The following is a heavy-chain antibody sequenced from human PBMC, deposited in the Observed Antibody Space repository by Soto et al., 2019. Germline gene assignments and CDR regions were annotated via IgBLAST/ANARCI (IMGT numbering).Heavy chain of an antibody. CDR2: INPFDGSR. Sequence: VSVKVSCKSSGFIFXSYYIYWVRQAPGQGLEWMGWINPFDGSRMFAQSFQGRVTMTRDTSTSTVYMEVSSLRSEDTAVYYCARGPRGFYDNTYDFWGQGTLVTVSS. CDR3: ARGPRGFYDNTYDF. J-gene: IGHJ4*02. CDR1: GFIFXSYY. D-gene: IGHD3-22*01. V-gene: IGHV1-46*01.